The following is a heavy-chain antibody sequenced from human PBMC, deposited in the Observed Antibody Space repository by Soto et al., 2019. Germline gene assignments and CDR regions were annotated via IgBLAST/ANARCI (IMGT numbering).Heavy chain of an antibody. Sequence: SETQSLTSAVYGGSFGGYYWSWIRQPPGKGLEWLGEINHSGSTNYNPSLKSRVTISVDTSKNQFSLKLSSVTAADTAVYYCARALRGCDYGVSGYFVYWGLGTLVTVSS. V-gene: IGHV4-34*01. CDR2: INHSGST. CDR1: GGSFGGYY. J-gene: IGHJ4*02. CDR3: ARALRGCDYGVSGYFVY. D-gene: IGHD4-17*01.